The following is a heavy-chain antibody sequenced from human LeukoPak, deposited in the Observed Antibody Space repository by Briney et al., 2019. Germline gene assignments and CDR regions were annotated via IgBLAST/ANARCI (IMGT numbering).Heavy chain of an antibody. J-gene: IGHJ6*02. Sequence: GASVKVSCKASGYTFTGYYMHWVRQAPGQGLEWMGWTNPNSGGTNYAQKFQGRVTMTRDTSISTAYMELSRLRSDDTAVYYCARVGGSPLLKSYGMDVWGQGTTVTVSS. CDR2: TNPNSGGT. CDR3: ARVGGSPLLKSYGMDV. D-gene: IGHD3-16*01. CDR1: GYTFTGYY. V-gene: IGHV1-2*02.